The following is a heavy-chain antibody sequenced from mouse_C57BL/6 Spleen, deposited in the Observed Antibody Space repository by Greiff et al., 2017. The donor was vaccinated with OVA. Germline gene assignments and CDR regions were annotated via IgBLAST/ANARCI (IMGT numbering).Heavy chain of an antibody. Sequence: QVQLQQSGAELARPGASVKLSCKASGYTFTSYGISWVKQRTGQGLEWIGEIYPRSGNTYYNEKFKGKATLTADKSSSTAYMELRSLTSEDSAVYFCARSNWDWAYWGQGTLVTVSA. D-gene: IGHD4-1*02. J-gene: IGHJ3*01. CDR3: ARSNWDWAY. CDR1: GYTFTSYG. CDR2: IYPRSGNT. V-gene: IGHV1-81*01.